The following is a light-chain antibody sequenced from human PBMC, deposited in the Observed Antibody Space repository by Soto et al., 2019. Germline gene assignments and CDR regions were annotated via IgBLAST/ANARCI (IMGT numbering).Light chain of an antibody. J-gene: IGKJ4*01. V-gene: IGKV3-15*01. CDR1: ESAGSN. CDR3: QQFQKWPLT. CDR2: GAS. Sequence: EIVMTQSPATVSVSPGERATLSCRASESAGSNLAWYQQKPGQAPRLLIYGASTRATAIPARFSGSGSGTEFTLTISSLQSEDFAVYYCQQFQKWPLTFGGGTNVEIK.